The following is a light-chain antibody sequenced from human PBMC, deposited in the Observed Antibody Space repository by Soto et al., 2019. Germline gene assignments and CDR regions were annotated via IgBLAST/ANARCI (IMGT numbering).Light chain of an antibody. CDR2: EVS. J-gene: IGLJ2*01. Sequence: QSALTQPASVSGSPGQSITISCTGTSSDVGSYNYVSWYQQHPGKAPKLMIYEVSDRPSGISSRFSGSKSGNTASLTISGLQTEDEADYYCQSYDSSLRNVIFGGGTKLTVL. CDR3: QSYDSSLRNVI. CDR1: SSDVGSYNY. V-gene: IGLV2-14*01.